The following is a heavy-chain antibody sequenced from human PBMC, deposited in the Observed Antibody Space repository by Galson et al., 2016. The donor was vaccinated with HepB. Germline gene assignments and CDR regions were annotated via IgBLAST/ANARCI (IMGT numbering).Heavy chain of an antibody. CDR2: ISYDGSNK. D-gene: IGHD3-22*01. CDR1: AFTFSAYA. CDR3: ARAQFHYYESSGADY. Sequence: SLRLSCAASAFTFSAYAMHWVRQAPGKGLEWVALISYDGSNKYYADYVKGRFTISRDNSKNSLYLQRNSLRVEDTAVYYCARAQFHYYESSGADYWGQGTLVTVSS. J-gene: IGHJ4*02. V-gene: IGHV3-30-3*01.